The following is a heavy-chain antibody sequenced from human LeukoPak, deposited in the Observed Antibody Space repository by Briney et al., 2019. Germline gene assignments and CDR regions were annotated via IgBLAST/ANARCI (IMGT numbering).Heavy chain of an antibody. D-gene: IGHD2-2*01. Sequence: ASVKVSCKASGYTFTSYDINWVRQATGQGLEWMGWMNPNSGNTGYAQKFQGRVTITRDTSISTAYMELSRLRSDDTAVYYCARDHCSSTSCYSNWFDPWGQGTLVTVSS. V-gene: IGHV1-8*03. J-gene: IGHJ5*02. CDR2: MNPNSGNT. CDR1: GYTFTSYD. CDR3: ARDHCSSTSCYSNWFDP.